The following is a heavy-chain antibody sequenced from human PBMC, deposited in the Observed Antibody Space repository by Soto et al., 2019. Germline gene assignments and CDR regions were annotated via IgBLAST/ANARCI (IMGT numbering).Heavy chain of an antibody. CDR3: TTWHYDILTGNYFDS. J-gene: IGHJ4*02. Sequence: EVQLVQSGGGLVKPGGSLRLSCAASGFTFSNAWMNWVRQAPGKGLEWVGRIKSKTDGGTTDYAAPVKGRFTISRDDSKNTLYLQINSLKTEDTAVYYCTTWHYDILTGNYFDSWGQGTLVTVSS. CDR1: GFTFSNAW. V-gene: IGHV3-15*01. D-gene: IGHD3-9*01. CDR2: IKSKTDGGTT.